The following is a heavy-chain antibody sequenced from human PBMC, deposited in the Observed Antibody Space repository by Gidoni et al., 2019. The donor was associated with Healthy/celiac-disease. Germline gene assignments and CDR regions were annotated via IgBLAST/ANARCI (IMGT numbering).Heavy chain of an antibody. J-gene: IGHJ4*02. CDR3: ARGFRSFPYGSGSDYRGVIFDY. D-gene: IGHD3-10*01. V-gene: IGHV4-34*01. CDR1: GGSFSGYY. CDR2: INHSGST. Sequence: QVQLQQWGAGLLKPSETLSLTCAVYGGSFSGYYWSWIRQPPGKGLEWIGEINHSGSTNYNPSLKSRVTISVDTSKNQFSLKLSSVTAADTAVYYCARGFRSFPYGSGSDYRGVIFDYWGQGTLVTVSS.